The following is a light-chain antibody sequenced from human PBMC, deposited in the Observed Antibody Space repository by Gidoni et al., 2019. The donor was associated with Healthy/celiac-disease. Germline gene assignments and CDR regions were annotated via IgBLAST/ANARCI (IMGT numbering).Light chain of an antibody. CDR1: QSISSY. V-gene: IGKV1-39*01. CDR2: AAS. J-gene: IGKJ2*01. Sequence: IHMTQSPSSLSASVGDRVTITCRASQSISSYLNWYQQKPGKAPKLLIYAASSLQSGVPSRFSGSGSGTDFTLTISSLQPEDFATYYCQQSYSTPRTFGQXTKLEIK. CDR3: QQSYSTPRT.